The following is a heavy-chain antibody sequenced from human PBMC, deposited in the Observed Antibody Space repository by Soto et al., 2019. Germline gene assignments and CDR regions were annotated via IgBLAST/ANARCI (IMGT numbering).Heavy chain of an antibody. J-gene: IGHJ6*02. D-gene: IGHD3-3*02. V-gene: IGHV3-30*18. CDR2: TSYDGINK. CDR3: AKVSLADTWVYYGMDV. CDR1: GFTFSSYG. Sequence: GGSLRLSCAASGFTFSSYGMHWVRQAPGKGLEWVAVTSYDGINKDYVDSVKGRFIISRDNSKNTLYLQMDSLRAEDTAIYYCAKVSLADTWVYYGMDVWGQGTTVTVSS.